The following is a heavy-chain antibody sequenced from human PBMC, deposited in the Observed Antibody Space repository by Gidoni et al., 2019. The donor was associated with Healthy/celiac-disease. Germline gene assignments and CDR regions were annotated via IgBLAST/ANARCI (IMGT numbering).Heavy chain of an antibody. J-gene: IGHJ3*02. CDR3: ARWGDSSGWPDAFDI. Sequence: EVQLVESGGGLVQPGGSLRLSCAASGFTFSSYWMHWVRKAPGKGLVWVSRINSDGSSTSYADSVKGRFTISRDNAKNTLYLQMNSLRAEDTAVYYCARWGDSSGWPDAFDIWGQGTMVTVSS. V-gene: IGHV3-74*01. D-gene: IGHD6-19*01. CDR2: INSDGSST. CDR1: GFTFSSYW.